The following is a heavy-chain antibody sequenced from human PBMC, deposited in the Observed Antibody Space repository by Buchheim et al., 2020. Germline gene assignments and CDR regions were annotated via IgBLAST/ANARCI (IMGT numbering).Heavy chain of an antibody. J-gene: IGHJ6*03. CDR2: ISGSGGST. V-gene: IGHV3-23*04. Sequence: EVQLEESGGGLVRPGGSLRLSCAASGFTFSSYWMHWVRQAPGKGLEWVSAISGSGGSTYYADSVKGRFTISRDNSKNTLYLQMNSLRAEDTAVYYCAKDGTPPYGTIFGVVIYYMDVWGKGTT. D-gene: IGHD3-3*01. CDR1: GFTFSSYW. CDR3: AKDGTPPYGTIFGVVIYYMDV.